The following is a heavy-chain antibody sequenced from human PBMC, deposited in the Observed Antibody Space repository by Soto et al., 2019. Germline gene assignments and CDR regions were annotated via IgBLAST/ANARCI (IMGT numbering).Heavy chain of an antibody. V-gene: IGHV4-59*08. Sequence: TLSLTCTVSGGSISSYYWSWVRQPPGRGLEWIGYLYHSGSTNYNPSLKSRVTISVDTSKNQFSLKLSSVTAADTAVYYCRSRGYYYYGMDVWGQGTMVTVSS. CDR2: LYHSGST. CDR3: RSRGYYYYGMDV. CDR1: GGSISSYY. D-gene: IGHD3-22*01. J-gene: IGHJ6*02.